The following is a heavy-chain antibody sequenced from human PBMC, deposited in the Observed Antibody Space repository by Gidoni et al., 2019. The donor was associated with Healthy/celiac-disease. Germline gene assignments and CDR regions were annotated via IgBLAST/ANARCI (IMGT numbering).Heavy chain of an antibody. CDR1: GGSFSGYY. CDR3: ARIHYDSSGPPALDY. CDR2: INHSGST. D-gene: IGHD3-22*01. J-gene: IGHJ4*02. V-gene: IGHV4-34*01. Sequence: QVQLQQWGAGLLKPSETLSLTCAVYGGSFSGYYWSWIRQPPGKGLEWIGEINHSGSTNYNPSLKSRVTISVDTSKNQFSLKLSSVTAADTAVYYCARIHYDSSGPPALDYWGQGTLVTVSS.